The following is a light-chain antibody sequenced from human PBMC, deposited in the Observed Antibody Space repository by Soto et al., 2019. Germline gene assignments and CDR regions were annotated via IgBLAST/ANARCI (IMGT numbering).Light chain of an antibody. V-gene: IGKV3-20*01. CDR3: QHYDSLPIT. J-gene: IGKJ5*01. Sequence: EIVLTQSPGTLSLSPGERATLSCRASQSVSSSYLARYQQKPGQPPRLLIYGASSRATGIPDRFSGSGSGTDFTLTISRLEPEDFAVFYCQHYDSLPITFGQGTRLEIK. CDR1: QSVSSSY. CDR2: GAS.